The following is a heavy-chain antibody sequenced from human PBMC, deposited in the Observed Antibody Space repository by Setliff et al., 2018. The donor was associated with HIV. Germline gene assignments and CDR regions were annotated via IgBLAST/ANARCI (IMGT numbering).Heavy chain of an antibody. CDR1: DGSFSGYY. CDR2: ITHSGST. CDR3: ARHAIVDTAGRGFDY. D-gene: IGHD5-18*01. V-gene: IGHV4-34*01. Sequence: SETLSLTCAVYDGSFSGYYWIWIRQPPGKGLEWIGEITHSGSTNYNPSLKSRVTISVDKSKNQFSLKLSSVTATDTAVYYCARHAIVDTAGRGFDYWGQGTLVTFSS. J-gene: IGHJ4*02.